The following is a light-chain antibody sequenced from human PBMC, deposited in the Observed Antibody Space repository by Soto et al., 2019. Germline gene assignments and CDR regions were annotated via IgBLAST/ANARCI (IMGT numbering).Light chain of an antibody. Sequence: DIQMTQAPSSLSASVGDRVTITCRASQNINNYLNWYQQKPGKAPTLLIYDASNLQSGVSSRFSGSGSGTEFTLTISSLQSEDFVIYYCQKSCSPFTFGPGTTVDLK. V-gene: IGKV1-39*01. CDR3: QKSCSPFT. J-gene: IGKJ3*01. CDR1: QNINNY. CDR2: DAS.